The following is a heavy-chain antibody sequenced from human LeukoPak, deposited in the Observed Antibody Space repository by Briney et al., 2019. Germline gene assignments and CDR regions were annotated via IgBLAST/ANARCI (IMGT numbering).Heavy chain of an antibody. CDR3: ARGGSSSIVGRDWFDP. Sequence: SETLSLTCTVSGGSISSYYWSWIRQPPGKGLEWIGYIYYSGSTNYNPSLKSRVTISVDTSKNQFSLKLSSVTAADTAVYYCARGGSSSIVGRDWFDPWGQGTLVTVSS. CDR1: GGSISSYY. D-gene: IGHD6-6*01. CDR2: IYYSGST. V-gene: IGHV4-59*01. J-gene: IGHJ5*02.